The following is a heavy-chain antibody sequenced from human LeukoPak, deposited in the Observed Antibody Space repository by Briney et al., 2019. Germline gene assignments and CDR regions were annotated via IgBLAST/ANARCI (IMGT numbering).Heavy chain of an antibody. CDR1: GFTVRSNY. CDR2: MYSGDST. CDR3: ARADGYSSWFVH. Sequence: AGSLTLSCAASGFTVRSNYMTWVRQAPGKGLEWVSVMYSGDSTYYDDAVKGRFTISRDNSKKTLDLQMNSLRDEDTGVYYCARADGYSSWFVHWGQGTMITVSS. D-gene: IGHD5-18*01. V-gene: IGHV3-53*01. J-gene: IGHJ1*01.